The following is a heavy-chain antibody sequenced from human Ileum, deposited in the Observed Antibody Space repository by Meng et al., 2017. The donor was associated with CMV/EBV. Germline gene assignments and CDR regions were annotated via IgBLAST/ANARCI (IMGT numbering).Heavy chain of an antibody. Sequence: FIFRAYALHWVRQAPGKVLEWVAVISYDGRNIYYAHSVKGRFTISRDNSNNTVYLQMDSLRKDDTAIYYCARDALGKSPDPNNWFDPWGQGTLVTVSS. J-gene: IGHJ5*02. CDR2: ISYDGRNI. CDR3: ARDALGKSPDPNNWFDP. V-gene: IGHV3-30-3*01. D-gene: IGHD7-27*01. CDR1: FIFRAYA.